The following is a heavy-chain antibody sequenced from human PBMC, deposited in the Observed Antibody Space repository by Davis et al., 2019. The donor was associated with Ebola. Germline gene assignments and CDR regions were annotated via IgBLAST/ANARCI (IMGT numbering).Heavy chain of an antibody. CDR2: IYYSGST. V-gene: IGHV4-39*01. J-gene: IGHJ5*02. CDR3: ARQGRFLEWLLSWFDP. Sequence: GSLRLSCTVSGGSITSSSHYWGWIRLPPGKGLEWIGSIYYSGSTYYHPSLKSRVTISVDTSKNQFSLKLSSVTAADTAVYYCARQGRFLEWLLSWFDPWGQGTLVTVSS. CDR1: GGSITSSSHY. D-gene: IGHD3-3*01.